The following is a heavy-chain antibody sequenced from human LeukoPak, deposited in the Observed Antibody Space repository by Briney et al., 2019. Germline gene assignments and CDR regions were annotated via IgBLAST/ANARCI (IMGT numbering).Heavy chain of an antibody. CDR3: ARDYFSYGSGSYFEY. J-gene: IGHJ4*02. CDR2: ISGSGVNT. Sequence: GGSLRLSCAASRFTFSSYWMTWVRQAPGKGLEWVSGISGSGVNTNYADSVKGRFTISRDNSKSTLYLQMNSLRAEDTAVYYCARDYFSYGSGSYFEYWGQGTLVTVSS. D-gene: IGHD3-10*01. V-gene: IGHV3-23*01. CDR1: RFTFSSYW.